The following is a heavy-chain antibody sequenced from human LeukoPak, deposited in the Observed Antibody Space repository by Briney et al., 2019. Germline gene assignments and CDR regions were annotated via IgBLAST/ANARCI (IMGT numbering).Heavy chain of an antibody. CDR2: INPNTGGT. D-gene: IGHD3-22*01. CDR1: GYTFTDYY. CDR3: ARDKGAYYYESSDYICFDP. Sequence: ASVKVSCKASGYTFTDYYMHWVRQAPGQGLEWMGWINPNTGGTNYAQKFQVRVTMTRDTSISTAYMELSRLRSDDTAVYYCARDKGAYYYESSDYICFDPWGQGTLVTVSS. J-gene: IGHJ5*02. V-gene: IGHV1-2*02.